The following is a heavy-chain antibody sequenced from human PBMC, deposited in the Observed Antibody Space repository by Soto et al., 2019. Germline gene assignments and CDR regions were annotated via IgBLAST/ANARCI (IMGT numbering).Heavy chain of an antibody. D-gene: IGHD3-16*02. CDR2: IFSSEHF. J-gene: IGHJ4*02. V-gene: IGHV4-59*01. CDR3: AREGGGYRFAQ. Sequence: QVQLQESGPGLVQPSETLSLTCVGASFGTYYWSWIRQPPGKGLEWLGYIFSSEHFKYNPSLKSRRTMSVHPSINQVSLRLTSVTAAGTPVFYCAREGGGYRFAQGGPGTLVTVSS. CDR1: ASFGTYY.